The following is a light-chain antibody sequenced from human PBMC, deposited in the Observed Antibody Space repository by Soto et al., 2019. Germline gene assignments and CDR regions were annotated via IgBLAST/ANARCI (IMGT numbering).Light chain of an antibody. CDR3: QQYNSYSSWT. Sequence: AVKMTQSPSSVSASVGDTVTITCRASQEIGSDLGWYQQRPGRAPQSLIFIASGLQSGVPSRFRGSGSGSEFTLTISSLQPEDSATYYCQQYNSYSSWTFGQGTKVDIK. J-gene: IGKJ1*01. V-gene: IGKV1-6*01. CDR2: IAS. CDR1: QEIGSD.